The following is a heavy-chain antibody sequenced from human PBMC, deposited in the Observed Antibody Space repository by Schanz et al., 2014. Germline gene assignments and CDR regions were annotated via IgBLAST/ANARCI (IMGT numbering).Heavy chain of an antibody. CDR2: ISSSSSTR. Sequence: VQLVESGGGVVQPGRSLRLSCAASGFTFSSYSMNWVRQAPGKGLEWVSYISSSSSTRYYADSVKGRFTISRDNAKNSLFLQMNSLRAEDTAVYYCARKMKLGVYGGKGHDSLDIWGQGTMVTVSS. CDR1: GFTFSSYS. D-gene: IGHD4-17*01. V-gene: IGHV3-48*01. CDR3: ARKMKLGVYGGKGHDSLDI. J-gene: IGHJ3*02.